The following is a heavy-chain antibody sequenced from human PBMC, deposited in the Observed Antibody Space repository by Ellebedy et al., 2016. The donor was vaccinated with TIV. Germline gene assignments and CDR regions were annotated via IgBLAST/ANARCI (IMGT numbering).Heavy chain of an antibody. CDR1: GGSISKTSYY. Sequence: MPSETLSLTCIVFGGSISKTSYYWGWIRQSPGKGLEWLGNIYYSGTTYISPSPKSRASISVDASNNQFSLKLSSVTAADTAVYYCVRRGGWSGAFDIWGQGTMITVSS. D-gene: IGHD6-19*01. CDR3: VRRGGWSGAFDI. CDR2: IYYSGTT. J-gene: IGHJ3*02. V-gene: IGHV4-39*01.